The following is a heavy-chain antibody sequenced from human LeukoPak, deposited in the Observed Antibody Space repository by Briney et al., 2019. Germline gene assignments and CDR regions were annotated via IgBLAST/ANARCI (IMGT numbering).Heavy chain of an antibody. CDR3: ARHCSSTSCYYGMDV. CDR2: IYYSGST. Sequence: PSETLSLTCTVSGGSISSSSYYWGWIRQPPGKGLEWIGSIYYSGSTYYNPSLKSRVTISVDTSKNQFSLKLSSVTAADTAVYYCARHCSSTSCYYGMDVWGQGTTVTVSS. J-gene: IGHJ6*02. V-gene: IGHV4-39*01. CDR1: GGSISSSSYY. D-gene: IGHD2-2*01.